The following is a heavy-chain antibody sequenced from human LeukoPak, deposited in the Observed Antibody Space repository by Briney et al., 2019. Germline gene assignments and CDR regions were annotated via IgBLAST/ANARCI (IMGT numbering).Heavy chain of an antibody. J-gene: IGHJ3*02. CDR2: ISGSGGST. CDR1: GFTFSSDA. D-gene: IGHD6-13*01. Sequence: PGGSLRLSCAASGFTFSSDAMSWVRQAPGKGLEWVSAISGSGGSTYYADSVKGRFTISRDNSKNTLYLQMNSLRAEDTAVYYCAKAIAAAGRNGHAFDIWGQGTMVTVSS. CDR3: AKAIAAAGRNGHAFDI. V-gene: IGHV3-23*01.